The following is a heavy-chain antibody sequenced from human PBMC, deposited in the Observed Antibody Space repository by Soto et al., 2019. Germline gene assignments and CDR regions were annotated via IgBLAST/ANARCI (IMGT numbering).Heavy chain of an antibody. V-gene: IGHV2-5*02. CDR2: IYWDDDQ. CDR3: AHSRTNLNDSRAFDI. CDR1: GFSLSTSGVG. Sequence: QITLKESGPTLVKPTQTLTLTCTFSGFSLSTSGVGVGWIRQPPGKALEWLALIYWDDDQRYSPSLKSRLTITNDTSKTQVVLTMTNMDPVDTATYYCAHSRTNLNDSRAFDIWGQGTMVTVSS. D-gene: IGHD1-1*01. J-gene: IGHJ3*02.